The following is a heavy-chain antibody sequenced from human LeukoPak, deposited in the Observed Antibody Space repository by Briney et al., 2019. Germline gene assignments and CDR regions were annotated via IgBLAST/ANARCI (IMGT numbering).Heavy chain of an antibody. CDR1: GGSISSSGHY. J-gene: IGHJ4*02. CDR3: ARSATVTTGYFNY. V-gene: IGHV4-39*07. CDR2: IYSNGNT. D-gene: IGHD4-17*01. Sequence: SETLSLTCSVSGGSISSSGHYWGWIRQSPEKGLDWIGSIYSNGNTYYNPSVKSRVTISVDTSKNQFSLKLTSVTAAETAVYYCARSATVTTGYFNYWGQGALVTVSS.